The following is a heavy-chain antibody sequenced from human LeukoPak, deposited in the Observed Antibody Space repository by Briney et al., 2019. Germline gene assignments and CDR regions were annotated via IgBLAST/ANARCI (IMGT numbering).Heavy chain of an antibody. CDR1: GGSISSGGYY. CDR2: IYYSGST. D-gene: IGHD3-22*01. J-gene: IGHJ5*02. V-gene: IGHV4-31*03. Sequence: SETLSLTCTVSGGSISSGGYYWSWIRQHPGKGLEWIGYIYYSGSTYYNPSLKSRVTISVDTSKNQFSLKLNSVTAADTAVYYCARDLYYYDSSGYYPWGQGTLVTVSS. CDR3: ARDLYYYDSSGYYP.